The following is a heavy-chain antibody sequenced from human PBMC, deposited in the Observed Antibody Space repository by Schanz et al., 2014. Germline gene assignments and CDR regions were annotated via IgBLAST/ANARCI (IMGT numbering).Heavy chain of an antibody. V-gene: IGHV3-23*04. CDR3: ARGLIAAAGGAFDY. CDR2: INTGVNT. D-gene: IGHD6-13*01. CDR1: GFTFSDYW. J-gene: IGHJ4*02. Sequence: EVQLVESGGGLVQPGGSLRLSCTASGFTFSDYWMTWVRQAPGKGLEWVSAINTGVNTYYADSVRGRFTMSRDNAENTLFLQMNSLRAGDAAVYYCARGLIAAAGGAFDYWGQGTLVTVSS.